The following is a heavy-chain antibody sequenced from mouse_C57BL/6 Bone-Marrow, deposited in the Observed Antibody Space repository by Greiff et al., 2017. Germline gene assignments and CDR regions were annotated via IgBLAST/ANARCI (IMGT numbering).Heavy chain of an antibody. J-gene: IGHJ2*01. Sequence: VQLQQSGAELARPGASVKLSCKASGYTFTSYGIRWVKQSTGQGLEWIGAIYPRSGNTYYNEKVKGKATLTADKSSSTVYMELRSLRSEDSAVYFCAREERAGDYWDQGTTLTGTS. D-gene: IGHD3-1*01. CDR1: GYTFTSYG. CDR2: IYPRSGNT. V-gene: IGHV1-81*01. CDR3: AREERAGDY.